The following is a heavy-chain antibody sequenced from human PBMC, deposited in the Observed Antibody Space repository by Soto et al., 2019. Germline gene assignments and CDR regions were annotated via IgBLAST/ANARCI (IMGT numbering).Heavy chain of an antibody. CDR3: ARQPMCSGGSCYSNPDAFDI. J-gene: IGHJ3*02. Sequence: EVQLVQSGAEVKKPGESLKISCKGSGYSFTSYWIGWVRQMPGKGLEWMGIIYPGDSDTRYSPSFQGQVTISADKSISTAYLQWSSLTASDTAMYYCARQPMCSGGSCYSNPDAFDIWGQGTMVTVSS. D-gene: IGHD2-15*01. CDR1: GYSFTSYW. V-gene: IGHV5-51*01. CDR2: IYPGDSDT.